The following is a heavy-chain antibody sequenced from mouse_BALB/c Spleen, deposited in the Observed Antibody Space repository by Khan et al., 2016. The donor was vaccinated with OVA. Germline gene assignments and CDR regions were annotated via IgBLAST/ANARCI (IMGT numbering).Heavy chain of an antibody. J-gene: IGHJ4*01. CDR3: ARPYYCGSSYATMDD. CDR2: IYPGNGNT. CDR1: GYTFTNYW. V-gene: IGHV1-63*02. Sequence: QVQLQQSGAELVRPGTSVKMSCKAAGYTFTNYWIGWVKQRPGHGLEWIGDIYPGNGNTNYNEKFKGKATLTTDTSSSTAYMQLSSLTSEDSAIYYCARPYYCGSSYATMDDWGQGTSVTVSS. D-gene: IGHD1-1*01.